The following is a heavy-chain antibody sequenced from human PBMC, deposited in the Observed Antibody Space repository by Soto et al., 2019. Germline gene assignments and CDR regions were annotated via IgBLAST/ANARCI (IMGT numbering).Heavy chain of an antibody. J-gene: IGHJ3*02. CDR3: ARGRYDILTGYPRAFDI. V-gene: IGHV1-18*04. D-gene: IGHD3-9*01. Sequence: ASVKVSCKASGYTFTSYGISWVRQAPGQGLEWMGWISAYNGNTNYAQKLQGRVTMTTDTSTSTAYMELRSLRSDDTAVYYCARGRYDILTGYPRAFDIWGQGTMVTV. CDR1: GYTFTSYG. CDR2: ISAYNGNT.